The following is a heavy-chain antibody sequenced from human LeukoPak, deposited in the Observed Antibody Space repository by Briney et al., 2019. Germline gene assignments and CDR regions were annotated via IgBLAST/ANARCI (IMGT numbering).Heavy chain of an antibody. CDR3: ASHIRITMIVVA. D-gene: IGHD3-22*01. J-gene: IGHJ5*02. CDR2: IYYSGST. V-gene: IGHV4-39*01. CDR1: GGSISSSSYY. Sequence: KPSETLSLTCTVSGGSISSSSYYWGWIRQPPGKGLEWIGSIYYSGSTYYNPSLKSRVTISVDTSKNQFSPKLSSVTAADTAVYYCASHIRITMIVVAWGQGTLVTVSS.